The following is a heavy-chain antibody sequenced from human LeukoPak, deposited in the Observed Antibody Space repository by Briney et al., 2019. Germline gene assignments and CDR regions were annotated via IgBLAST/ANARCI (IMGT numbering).Heavy chain of an antibody. CDR1: GFTFTTFW. J-gene: IGHJ4*02. D-gene: IGHD1-26*01. CDR2: ISSSTRYI. CDR3: ARENSGSYYQFDC. Sequence: GGSLRLSCEASGFTFTTFWMTWVRQAPGKGLEWVSSISSSTRYIYYADSVKGRFTISRDNAKNSLYLQMNSLRPEDTAVYYCARENSGSYYQFDCWGQGTLVTVSS. V-gene: IGHV3-21*01.